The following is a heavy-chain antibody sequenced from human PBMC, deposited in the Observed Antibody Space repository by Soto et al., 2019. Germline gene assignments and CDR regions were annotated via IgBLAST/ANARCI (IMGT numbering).Heavy chain of an antibody. D-gene: IGHD5-18*01. V-gene: IGHV1-69*12. CDR2: IIPIFGTA. J-gene: IGHJ4*02. CDR3: ARDFYGYDGHSDNTP. Sequence: QVQLVQSGAEVKKPGSSVKVSCKASGGTFSSYAISWVRQAPGQGLEWMGGIIPIFGTANYAQKFQGRVTITADESTSTAYMELSGLRSEDTAVYYCARDFYGYDGHSDNTPWGQGTLVTVSS. CDR1: GGTFSSYA.